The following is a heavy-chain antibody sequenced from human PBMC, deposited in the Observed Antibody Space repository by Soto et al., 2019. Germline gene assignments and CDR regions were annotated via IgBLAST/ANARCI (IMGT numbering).Heavy chain of an antibody. Sequence: PGGSLRLSCEVSGFTFSAYWMHWVRQVPGKGLIWVSRISDDGSTTTYADSVKGRFTISRDNAKNTLYLQMNSLRADDTGLYYCTRGTRVSSTGTGAHWGQGTVVTVPQ. CDR2: ISDDGSTT. J-gene: IGHJ4*02. D-gene: IGHD1-1*01. V-gene: IGHV3-74*01. CDR3: TRGTRVSSTGTGAH. CDR1: GFTFSAYW.